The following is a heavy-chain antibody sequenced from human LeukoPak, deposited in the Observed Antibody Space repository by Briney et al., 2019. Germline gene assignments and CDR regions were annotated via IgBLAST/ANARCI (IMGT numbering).Heavy chain of an antibody. CDR3: ARSLEYANGDPPGY. Sequence: ASVKVSCKASGYTFTSYGISWVRQAPGQGLEWMGWISAYNGNTNYAQKLQGRVTMTTDTSTSTAYMELRSLRSDDTAVYYCARSLEYANGDPPGYWGQGTLVTVSS. CDR2: ISAYNGNT. J-gene: IGHJ4*02. D-gene: IGHD4-17*01. CDR1: GYTFTSYG. V-gene: IGHV1-18*01.